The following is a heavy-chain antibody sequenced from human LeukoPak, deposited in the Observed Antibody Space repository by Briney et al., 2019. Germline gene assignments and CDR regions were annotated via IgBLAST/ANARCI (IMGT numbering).Heavy chain of an antibody. D-gene: IGHD6-13*01. CDR3: ARGYPLSTAAAGTYFQH. V-gene: IGHV1-2*02. J-gene: IGHJ1*01. Sequence: ASVKVSCKASGYTFTGYYMHWVRQAPGQGLEWMGWINPNSGGTNYAQKFQGRVTMTRDTSISTAYMELSRLRSDDTAVYYCARGYPLSTAAAGTYFQHWGQGTLVTVSS. CDR2: INPNSGGT. CDR1: GYTFTGYY.